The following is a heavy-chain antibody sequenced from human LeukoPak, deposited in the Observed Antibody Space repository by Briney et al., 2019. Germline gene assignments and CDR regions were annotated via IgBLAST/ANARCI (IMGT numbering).Heavy chain of an antibody. CDR3: AREGRYCSSTSCYQDV. CDR2: IWYDGSNK. V-gene: IGHV3-33*01. Sequence: GGSLGLSCAASGFTFSSYGMHWVRQAPGKGLEWVAVIWYDGSNKYYADSVKGRFTISRDNSKNTLYLQMNSLRAEDTAVYYCAREGRYCSSTSCYQDVWGQGTTVTVSS. D-gene: IGHD2-2*01. CDR1: GFTFSSYG. J-gene: IGHJ6*02.